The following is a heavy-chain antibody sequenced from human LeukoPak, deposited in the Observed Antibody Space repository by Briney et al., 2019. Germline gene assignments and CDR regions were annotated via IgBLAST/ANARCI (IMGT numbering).Heavy chain of an antibody. Sequence: GGSLRLSCAASGFTFNPYAMSWVRQAPGKGLKWVSAISGSGGSTYYADSVKGRFTISRDNSKNTLYLQMNSLRAEDTAVYYCAKRITLIVVVPVVDYWGQGTLVTVSS. J-gene: IGHJ4*02. D-gene: IGHD3-22*01. CDR2: ISGSGGST. CDR3: AKRITLIVVVPVVDY. V-gene: IGHV3-23*01. CDR1: GFTFNPYA.